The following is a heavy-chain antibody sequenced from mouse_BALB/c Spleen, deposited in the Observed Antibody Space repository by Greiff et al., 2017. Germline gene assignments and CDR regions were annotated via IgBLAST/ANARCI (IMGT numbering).Heavy chain of an antibody. Sequence: EVQLQQSGPGLVKPSQSLSLTCSVTGYSNTSGYYWNWIRQFPGNKLEWMGYISYDGSNNYNPSLKNRISITRDTSKNQFFLKLNSVTTEDTATYYCAREKYAMDYWGQGTSVTVSS. CDR3: AREKYAMDY. J-gene: IGHJ4*01. CDR1: GYSNTSGYY. CDR2: ISYDGSN. V-gene: IGHV3-6*02.